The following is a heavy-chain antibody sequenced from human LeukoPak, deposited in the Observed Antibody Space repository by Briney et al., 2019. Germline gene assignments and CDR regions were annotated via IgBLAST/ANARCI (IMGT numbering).Heavy chain of an antibody. D-gene: IGHD3-10*02. CDR3: AELGITMIGGV. Sequence: GGSLRLSCKASGFTFPSYEVNWVRQAPGKGLEWVAHITSSGSSIFYADSVKGRFTISRDNAKNSLFLQMNSLRAEDTAVYYCAELGITMIGGVWGKGTTVTISS. J-gene: IGHJ6*04. CDR1: GFTFPSYE. CDR2: ITSSGSSI. V-gene: IGHV3-48*03.